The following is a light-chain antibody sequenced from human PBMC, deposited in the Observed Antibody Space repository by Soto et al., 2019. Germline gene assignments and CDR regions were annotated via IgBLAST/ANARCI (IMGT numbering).Light chain of an antibody. J-gene: IGKJ1*01. CDR1: QSVSNNY. CDR2: GAS. Sequence: ELVLTQSPGTLSLSPGERATLSCRASQSVSNNYLAWYQKNPGQATRLLIYGASNRATGIPARVSGSGSGTDVTLTISRLEPEDFAVYYCQQYSSSPRTFGQGTKVDIK. CDR3: QQYSSSPRT. V-gene: IGKV3-20*01.